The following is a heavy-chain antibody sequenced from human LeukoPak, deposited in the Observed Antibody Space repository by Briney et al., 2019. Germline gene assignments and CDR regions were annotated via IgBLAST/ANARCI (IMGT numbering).Heavy chain of an antibody. CDR2: IYYGGTT. V-gene: IGHV4-39*07. CDR3: ARWSSDWENNYFDP. D-gene: IGHD6-19*01. J-gene: IGHJ5*02. CDR1: FGSISSDSHY. Sequence: SETLSLTCTVSFGSISSDSHYWGWIRQPPGNRLEWIASIYYGGTTQYNPSLKSRATISIDTSNNRFSLRLTSATAADTAVYYCARWSSDWENNYFDPWGQGTLVTVSS.